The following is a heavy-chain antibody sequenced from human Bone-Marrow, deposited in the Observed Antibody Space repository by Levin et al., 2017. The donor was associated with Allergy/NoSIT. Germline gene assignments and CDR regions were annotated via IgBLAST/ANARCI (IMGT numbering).Heavy chain of an antibody. Sequence: GESLKISCTASGFTFGDYAMSWFRQAPGKGLEWVGFIRSKAYGGTTEYAASVKGRFTISRDDSKSIAYLQMNSLKTEDTAVYYCTRDIAARPSYYYYYYGMDVWGQGTTVTVSS. D-gene: IGHD6-6*01. CDR3: TRDIAARPSYYYYYYGMDV. CDR1: GFTFGDYA. V-gene: IGHV3-49*03. CDR2: IRSKAYGGTT. J-gene: IGHJ6*02.